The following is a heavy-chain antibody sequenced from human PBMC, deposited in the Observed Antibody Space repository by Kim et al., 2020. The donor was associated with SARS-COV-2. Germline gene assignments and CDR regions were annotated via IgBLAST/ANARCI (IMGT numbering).Heavy chain of an antibody. J-gene: IGHJ4*02. D-gene: IGHD3-3*01. CDR2: ISGSGGST. CDR3: AKADEILEWSNLYYFDY. CDR1: GFTFSSYA. V-gene: IGHV3-23*01. Sequence: GGSMRLSCAASGFTFSSYAMSWVRQAPGKGLEWVSAISGSGGSTYYADSVKGRFTISRDNSKNTLYLQMNSLRAEDTAVYYCAKADEILEWSNLYYFDYWGQGTLVTVSS.